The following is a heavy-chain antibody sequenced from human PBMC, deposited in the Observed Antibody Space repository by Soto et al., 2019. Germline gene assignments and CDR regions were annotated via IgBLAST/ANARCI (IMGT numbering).Heavy chain of an antibody. CDR3: ARDFIAARNYYGMDV. J-gene: IGHJ6*02. V-gene: IGHV3-33*01. CDR1: GFTFSNHG. D-gene: IGHD6-6*01. Sequence: GGSLRLSCAASGFTFSNHGMHWVRQAPGKGLEWVAVIWYDGSNKYYADSVKGRFTISRDNSKNTLYLQMNSLRAEDTAVYYCARDFIAARNYYGMDVWGQGTTVTVSS. CDR2: IWYDGSNK.